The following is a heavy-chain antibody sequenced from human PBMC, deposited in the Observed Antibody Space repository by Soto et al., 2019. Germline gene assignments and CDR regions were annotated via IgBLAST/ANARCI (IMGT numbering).Heavy chain of an antibody. CDR1: GFTFSSSA. Sequence: EVRLLESGGGLAQPGGSLRLSCAASGFTFSSSAMNWVRQAPGKGLEWVSSIRVGGGDTFYADSVRGRFTVSSDISRNTLYLQMNSLSAGDTAIYYCAKCSVGTVRSSGWWNWFDPWGQGTLVTVSS. CDR3: AKCSVGTVRSSGWWNWFDP. J-gene: IGHJ5*02. D-gene: IGHD6-19*01. V-gene: IGHV3-23*01. CDR2: IRVGGGDT.